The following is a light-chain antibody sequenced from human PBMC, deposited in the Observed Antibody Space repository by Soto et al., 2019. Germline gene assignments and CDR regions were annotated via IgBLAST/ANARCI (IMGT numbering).Light chain of an antibody. CDR3: QQRSNWPLT. CDR1: QSVSSY. V-gene: IGKV3-11*01. J-gene: IGKJ4*01. Sequence: EIVLTQSPATLSLSPGERATLSCRASQSVSSYLAWYQQKPGQAPRLLIYDASNRATGIPARFSGSGSGTDFTLPIISLEPEDFAVYYCQQRSNWPLTFGGGTKVEIQ. CDR2: DAS.